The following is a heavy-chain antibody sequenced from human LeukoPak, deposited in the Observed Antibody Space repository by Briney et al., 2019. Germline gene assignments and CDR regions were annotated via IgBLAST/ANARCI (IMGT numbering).Heavy chain of an antibody. CDR1: GFTFSDYY. CDR2: ISSSGSTI. V-gene: IGHV3-11*04. CDR3: AREAAMVPFDY. D-gene: IGHD5-18*01. J-gene: IGHJ4*02. Sequence: GGSLRLSCAASGFTFSDYYMSWIRQAPGKGLEWVSYISSSGSTIYYADSVKGRFTISRDNAKDSLYLQMNSLRAEDTAVYYCAREAAMVPFDYWGQGTLVTVSS.